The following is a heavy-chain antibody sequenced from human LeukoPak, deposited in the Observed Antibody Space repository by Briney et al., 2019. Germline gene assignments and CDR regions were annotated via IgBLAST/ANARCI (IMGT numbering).Heavy chain of an antibody. CDR1: GFTFSRCP. D-gene: IGHD6-19*01. Sequence: PGGSLRLSCAASGFTFSRCPMSWVRQAPGQGLKWVSTLSAAGGGTYYADSVRGRFTISRDDSKNTLYLQMFSLRAEDTALYYCAKTSSSGWYAFDSWGQGTLVTVSS. CDR3: AKTSSSGWYAFDS. J-gene: IGHJ4*02. CDR2: LSAAGGGT. V-gene: IGHV3-23*01.